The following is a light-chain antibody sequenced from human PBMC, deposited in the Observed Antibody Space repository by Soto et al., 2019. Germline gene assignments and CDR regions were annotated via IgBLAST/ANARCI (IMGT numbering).Light chain of an antibody. CDR1: QTMTRAY. Sequence: EIVLMQSPGTLSLSPVERATLSCMASQTMTRAYLAWYQQKPGQAPRLLIYAASYRATGIPDKFSGSGSGTDFSLTISRLEPEDSAVYYCHQYHSPPQTFGQGTKVDI. J-gene: IGKJ2*01. CDR2: AAS. CDR3: HQYHSPPQT. V-gene: IGKV3-20*01.